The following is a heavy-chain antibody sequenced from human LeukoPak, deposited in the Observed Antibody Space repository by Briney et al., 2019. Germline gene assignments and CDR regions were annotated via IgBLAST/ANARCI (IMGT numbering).Heavy chain of an antibody. J-gene: IGHJ3*01. CDR2: ISSRSSYI. Sequence: PGGSLRLSCAASGFTFSSYSMNWVRQAPGKGLEWVSSISSRSSYIYYADSVKGRFTISRDNAKNSLYLQMNSLRAEDTAVYYCATPPCGGDCYWAPGGDGFDVWGQGTMVTVSS. D-gene: IGHD2-21*01. CDR1: GFTFSSYS. CDR3: ATPPCGGDCYWAPGGDGFDV. V-gene: IGHV3-21*01.